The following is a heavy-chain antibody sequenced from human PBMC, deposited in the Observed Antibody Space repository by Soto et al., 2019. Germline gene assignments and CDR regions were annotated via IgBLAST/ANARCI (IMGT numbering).Heavy chain of an antibody. CDR2: ISTSGDYI. D-gene: IGHD5-18*01. Sequence: EVHLVESGGGLVKPGGSLRLSCAASGITFSNYNINWVRQVPGTGLAWVSYISTSGDYIYYADSVKGRFTISRDNAKNSMYLQMNSLRAEDTAVYYCATDWGYTYGHAFDSWGQGTLVTVSS. CDR3: ATDWGYTYGHAFDS. J-gene: IGHJ4*02. V-gene: IGHV3-21*01. CDR1: GITFSNYN.